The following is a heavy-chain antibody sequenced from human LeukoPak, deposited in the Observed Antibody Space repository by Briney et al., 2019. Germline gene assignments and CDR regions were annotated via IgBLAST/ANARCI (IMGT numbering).Heavy chain of an antibody. Sequence: GRSLRLSCAASGFTFSSYGMHWVRQAPGKGLEWVAVIWYDGSNKYYADSVKGRFTISRDNSKNTLYLQMNSLRAEDTAVYYCARDQDEVSYYGMDVWGQGTTVTVSS. CDR2: IWYDGSNK. CDR1: GFTFSSYG. V-gene: IGHV3-33*01. J-gene: IGHJ6*02. CDR3: ARDQDEVSYYGMDV. D-gene: IGHD2-15*01.